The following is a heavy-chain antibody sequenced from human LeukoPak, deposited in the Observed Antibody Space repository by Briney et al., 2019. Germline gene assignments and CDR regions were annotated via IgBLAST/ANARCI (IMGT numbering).Heavy chain of an antibody. CDR1: GGSISSSSYY. CDR2: IHYSGST. V-gene: IGHV4-61*05. D-gene: IGHD3-10*01. Sequence: PSETLSLTCTVSGGSISSSSYYWGWIRQPPGMGLEWIGYIHYSGSTNYSPSLKSRVTISLDTSKNQFSLKLSSVTAADTAVYYCARRAYSGSGTLGAFDIWGQGTMVTVSS. CDR3: ARRAYSGSGTLGAFDI. J-gene: IGHJ3*02.